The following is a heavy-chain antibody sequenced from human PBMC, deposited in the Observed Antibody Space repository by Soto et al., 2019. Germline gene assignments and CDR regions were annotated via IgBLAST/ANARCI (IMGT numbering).Heavy chain of an antibody. D-gene: IGHD3-10*01. J-gene: IGHJ4*02. CDR1: GGTFSSYA. V-gene: IGHV1-69*13. CDR2: IIPIFGTA. Sequence: SVKVSSKASGGTFSSYAISWVRQAPGQGLEWMGGIIPIFGTANYAQKFQGRVTITADESTSTAYMELSSLRSEDTAVYYCASDYGSGSYGAYWGQGTLVTVSS. CDR3: ASDYGSGSYGAY.